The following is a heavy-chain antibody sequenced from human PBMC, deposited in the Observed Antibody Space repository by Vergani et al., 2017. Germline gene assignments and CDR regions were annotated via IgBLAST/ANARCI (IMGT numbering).Heavy chain of an antibody. CDR2: IKSTFDRGTT. J-gene: IGHJ6*02. Sequence: EVQLVESGGGIVKPGGSLILSCVASGFSFRNAWMNWVRRTPGKGLEWVGRIKSTFDRGTTDYAAAVKGRFTISRDDSKNTLFLQMNGLKTEDIGVYYCTTDPRYCGDGSCDWLRDHHYYGMDVSGQGTTVTVSS. V-gene: IGHV3-15*07. CDR1: GFSFRNAW. CDR3: TTDPRYCGDGSCDWLRDHHYYGMDV. D-gene: IGHD2-21*01.